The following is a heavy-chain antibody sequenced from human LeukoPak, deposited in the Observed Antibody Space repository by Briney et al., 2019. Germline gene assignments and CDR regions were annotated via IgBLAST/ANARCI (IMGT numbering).Heavy chain of an antibody. J-gene: IGHJ4*02. V-gene: IGHV3-20*04. D-gene: IGHD6-13*01. CDR1: GFTFDDYG. CDR3: ARASGYSSGWYGSVY. CDR2: INWNGGST. Sequence: GGSLRLSCAASGFTFDDYGMSWVRQAPGKGLEWVSGINWNGGSTGYADSVKGRFTISRDNAKNSLYLQMNSLRAEDTALYYCARASGYSSGWYGSVYWGQGTLVTVSS.